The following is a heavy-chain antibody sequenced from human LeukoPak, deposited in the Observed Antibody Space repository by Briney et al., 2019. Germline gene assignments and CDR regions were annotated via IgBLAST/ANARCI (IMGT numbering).Heavy chain of an antibody. Sequence: ASVKVSCKASGYTFTGYYMHWVRQAPGQGLEWMGWIKPNSGGTNYAQKFQGRVTMTRDTSISTAYMELSRLRSDDTAVYYCARDRGTMVRGVISVRDYYYGMDVWGQGTTVTVSS. CDR2: IKPNSGGT. J-gene: IGHJ6*02. CDR1: GYTFTGYY. V-gene: IGHV1-2*02. CDR3: ARDRGTMVRGVISVRDYYYGMDV. D-gene: IGHD3-10*01.